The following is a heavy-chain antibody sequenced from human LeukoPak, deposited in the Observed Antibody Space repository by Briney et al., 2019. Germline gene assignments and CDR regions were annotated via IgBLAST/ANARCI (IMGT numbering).Heavy chain of an antibody. D-gene: IGHD3-22*01. CDR1: GYTFTSYG. CDR2: ISAYNGNT. Sequence: ASVKVSCKASGYTFTSYGISWVRQAPGQGLEWMGWISAYNGNTNYAQKLQGRVTMTTDTSTSTAYMELSSLRSEDTAVYYCARDSSGYLADYWGQGTLVTVSS. CDR3: ARDSSGYLADY. V-gene: IGHV1-18*01. J-gene: IGHJ4*02.